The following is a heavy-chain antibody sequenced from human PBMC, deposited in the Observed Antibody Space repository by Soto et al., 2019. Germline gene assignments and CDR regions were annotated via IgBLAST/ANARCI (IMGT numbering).Heavy chain of an antibody. CDR2: IYYSGST. Sequence: QVQLQESGPGLVKPSQTLSLTCTVSGGSIGSGDYYWSWIRQPPGKGLEWIGYIYYSGSTYYNPSLKSRVTISVDTSKNQFSLKLSSVTAADTAVYYCARANRAAMVQGDAFDIWGQGTMVTVSS. J-gene: IGHJ3*02. V-gene: IGHV4-30-4*01. D-gene: IGHD5-18*01. CDR1: GGSIGSGDYY. CDR3: ARANRAAMVQGDAFDI.